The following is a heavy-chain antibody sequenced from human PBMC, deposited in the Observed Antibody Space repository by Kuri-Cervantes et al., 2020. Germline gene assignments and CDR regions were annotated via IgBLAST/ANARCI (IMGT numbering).Heavy chain of an antibody. D-gene: IGHD3-10*01. Sequence: LSLTCAASGLTFSSYAMHWVRQAPGKGLEWVAVISYDGSNKYYADSVKGRSTISRDNSKNTLYLQMNSLRADDTALYYCAKDRRPSPGDAFDIWGQGTMVTVSS. J-gene: IGHJ3*02. CDR3: AKDRRPSPGDAFDI. CDR2: ISYDGSNK. CDR1: GLTFSSYA. V-gene: IGHV3-30-3*01.